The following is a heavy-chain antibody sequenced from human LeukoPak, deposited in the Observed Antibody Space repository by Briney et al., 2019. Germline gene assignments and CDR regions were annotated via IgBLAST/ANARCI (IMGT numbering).Heavy chain of an antibody. CDR1: GGTFSRYA. D-gene: IGHD4-17*01. CDR2: IIPIFGTA. V-gene: IGHV1-69*13. Sequence: ASVKVSCKASGGTFSRYAISWVRQAPGQGLEWMGGIIPIFGTANYAQKFQGRVTITADESTSTAYMEVSRLRSEDTAVYYCATVLLHDYSDVRALDFWGQGTLVTVSS. J-gene: IGHJ4*02. CDR3: ATVLLHDYSDVRALDF.